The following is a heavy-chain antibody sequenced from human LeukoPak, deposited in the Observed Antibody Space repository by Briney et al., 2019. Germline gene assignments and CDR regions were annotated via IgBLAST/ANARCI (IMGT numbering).Heavy chain of an antibody. D-gene: IGHD3-22*01. CDR1: GYNFIGYG. J-gene: IGHJ1*01. V-gene: IGHV1-18*01. CDR3: ARAGYYDSSGYYYVDFQH. Sequence: ASGKVSCKASGYNFIGYGITWVRQAPGQGLEWMGWISVYNGNTNYAQKLQGRVTMTTDTSTSTAYMELRSLRSDDTAVYYCARAGYYDSSGYYYVDFQHWGQGTLVTVSS. CDR2: ISVYNGNT.